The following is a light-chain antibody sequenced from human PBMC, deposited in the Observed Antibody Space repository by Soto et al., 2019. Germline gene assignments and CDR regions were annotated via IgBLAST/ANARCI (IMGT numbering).Light chain of an antibody. CDR1: SSNIGAGYD. V-gene: IGLV1-40*01. CDR3: QSYDSKLSGWV. Sequence: QSVLTQPPSVSGAPGQRVTNSCTGSSSNIGAGYDVHWYQQLPGTAPKLLIYGNSNRPSGVPDRFSGSKSGTSASLAITGLQAEDEADYYCQSYDSKLSGWVFGGGTKVTVL. CDR2: GNS. J-gene: IGLJ3*02.